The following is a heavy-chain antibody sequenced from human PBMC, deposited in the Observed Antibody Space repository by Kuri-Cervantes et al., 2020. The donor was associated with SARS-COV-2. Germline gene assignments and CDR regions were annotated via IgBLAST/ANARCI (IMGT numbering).Heavy chain of an antibody. V-gene: IGHV3-30*02. CDR2: IRYDGSNK. CDR1: GFTFSSYG. D-gene: IGHD3-10*01. CDR3: AKVVRGVNYPSNTNYYYYGMDV. Sequence: GESLKISCAASGFTFSSYGMHWVRQAPGKGLEWVAFIRYDGSNKYYADSVKGRFTISRDNSKNTLYLQMNSLRAEDTAVYYCAKVVRGVNYPSNTNYYYYGMDVWGQGTTVTVSS. J-gene: IGHJ6*02.